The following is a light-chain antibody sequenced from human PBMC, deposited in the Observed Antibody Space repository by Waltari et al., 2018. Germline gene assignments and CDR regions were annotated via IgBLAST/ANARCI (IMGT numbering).Light chain of an antibody. CDR2: VNSDGSH. J-gene: IGLJ3*02. Sequence: QLVLTQSPSASAPLRAPVKLPCTLRSGHISNVIAWLPQHPRKGPRYLMKVNSDGSHSKGDDIPDRFSGSSSGAERYLTISSLQSEDEADYYCQTGGHGTWVFGGGTKLTVL. CDR1: SGHISNV. V-gene: IGLV4-69*01. CDR3: QTGGHGTWV.